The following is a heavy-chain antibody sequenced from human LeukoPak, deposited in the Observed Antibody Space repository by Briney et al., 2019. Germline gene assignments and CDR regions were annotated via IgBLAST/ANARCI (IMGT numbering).Heavy chain of an antibody. J-gene: IGHJ4*02. CDR2: IYYSGST. V-gene: IGHV4-31*03. Sequence: PSQTLSLTCTVSGGSISSGGYYWSWIRQHPGKGLEWIGYIYYSGSTYYNPSLKSRVTISVDTSKNQFSLKLSSVTAADTAVYYCARQRGSGPNAGVDYWGQGTLSPSPQ. CDR3: ARQRGSGPNAGVDY. D-gene: IGHD6-19*01. CDR1: GGSISSGGYY.